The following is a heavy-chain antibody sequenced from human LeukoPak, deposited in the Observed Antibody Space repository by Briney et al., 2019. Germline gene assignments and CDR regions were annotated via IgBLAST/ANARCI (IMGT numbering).Heavy chain of an antibody. D-gene: IGHD3-3*01. V-gene: IGHV1-69*04. J-gene: IGHJ4*02. CDR3: ARDHLDYDFWSGYLDH. Sequence: ASVKVSCKASGGTFSSYAISWVRQAPGQGLEWMGRIIPILGIANYAQKFQGRVTITADKSTSTAYMELSSLRSEDTAVYYCARDHLDYDFWSGYLDHWGQGTLVTVSS. CDR1: GGTFSSYA. CDR2: IIPILGIA.